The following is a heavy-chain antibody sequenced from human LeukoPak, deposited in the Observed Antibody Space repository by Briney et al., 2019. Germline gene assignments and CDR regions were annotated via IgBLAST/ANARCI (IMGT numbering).Heavy chain of an antibody. CDR2: IYYSGST. J-gene: IGHJ5*02. D-gene: IGHD6-6*01. CDR3: ARHGSSVNWFDP. V-gene: IGHV4-59*01. CDR1: GGSISSYY. Sequence: PSETLSLTCTVAGGSISSYYWSWIRQPPGKGLEWIGYIYYSGSTNYNPSLKSRVTISVDTSKNQFSLKLSSVTAADTAVYYCARHGSSVNWFDPRGQGTLVTVSS.